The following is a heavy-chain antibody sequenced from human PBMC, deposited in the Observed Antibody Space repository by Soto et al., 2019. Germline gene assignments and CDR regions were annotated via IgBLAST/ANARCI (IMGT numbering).Heavy chain of an antibody. J-gene: IGHJ6*02. CDR2: IYYSGST. V-gene: IGHV4-39*01. Sequence: PSETLSLTCTVSGGSISSSSYYWGWIRQPPGKGLEWIGSIYYSGSTYYNPSLKSRVTISVDTSKNQFSLKLSSVTAADTAVYYCATIGANRNYDFWSGYGNPSYYYYGMDVWGQGTTVTV. D-gene: IGHD3-3*01. CDR1: GGSISSSSYY. CDR3: ATIGANRNYDFWSGYGNPSYYYYGMDV.